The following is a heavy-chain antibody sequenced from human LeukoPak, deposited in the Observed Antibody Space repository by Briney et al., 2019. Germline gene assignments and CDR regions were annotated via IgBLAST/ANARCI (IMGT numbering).Heavy chain of an antibody. CDR1: GGSFSGYY. CDR2: MDYSGST. Sequence: PSETLSLTCAVYGGSFSGYYWSWIRQPPGKGLEWIGYMDYSGSTNYNPSLKSRVTISVDTSKNQFSLKLSSVTAADTAVYYCARHGGSYTFDYWGQGTLVTVSS. D-gene: IGHD1-26*01. CDR3: ARHGGSYTFDY. J-gene: IGHJ4*02. V-gene: IGHV4-59*08.